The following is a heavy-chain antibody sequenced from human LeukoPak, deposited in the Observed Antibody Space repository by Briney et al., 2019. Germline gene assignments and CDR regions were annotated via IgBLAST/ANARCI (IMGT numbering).Heavy chain of an antibody. V-gene: IGHV3-23*01. Sequence: GGSLRLSCATSGFTFSSYAMSWVRQAPGKGLEWVSAISGSGDSTYYADSVKGRFTISRDNSKNTLYLQMNSLRAEDTAVYYCARDGSGRIAVAGWGYYFDYWGQGTLVTVSS. CDR2: ISGSGDST. CDR1: GFTFSSYA. CDR3: ARDGSGRIAVAGWGYYFDY. J-gene: IGHJ4*02. D-gene: IGHD6-19*01.